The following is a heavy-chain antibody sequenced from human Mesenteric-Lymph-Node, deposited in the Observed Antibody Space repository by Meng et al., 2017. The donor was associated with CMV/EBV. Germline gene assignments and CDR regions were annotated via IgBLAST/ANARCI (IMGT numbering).Heavy chain of an antibody. CDR3: AKDDGYGDYAFDY. Sequence: GESLKISCAASGFTFSSYGMHWVRQAPGKGLEWVAFIRYDGSNKYYADSVKGRFTISRDNSKNTLYLQMNSLRAEDTAVYYCAKDDGYGDYAFDYWGQGTLVTVSS. J-gene: IGHJ4*02. D-gene: IGHD4-17*01. CDR2: IRYDGSNK. V-gene: IGHV3-30*02. CDR1: GFTFSSYG.